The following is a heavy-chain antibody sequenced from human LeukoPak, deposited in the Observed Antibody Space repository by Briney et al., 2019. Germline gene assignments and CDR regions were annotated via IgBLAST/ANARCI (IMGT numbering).Heavy chain of an antibody. Sequence: GGSLRLSCAASGFTFSNAWMSWVRQAPGKGLEWVGRIKSKTDGGTTDYAAPVKGRFTISRDDSKNTLYLQMNSLKTEDTAVYYCTTPMWLYSSSWYWDYWGQGTLVTVSS. CDR1: GFTFSNAW. CDR3: TTPMWLYSSSWYWDY. CDR2: IKSKTDGGTT. D-gene: IGHD6-13*01. J-gene: IGHJ4*02. V-gene: IGHV3-15*01.